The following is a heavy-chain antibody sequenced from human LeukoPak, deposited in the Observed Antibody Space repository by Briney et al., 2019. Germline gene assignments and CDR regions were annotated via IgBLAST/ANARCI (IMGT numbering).Heavy chain of an antibody. Sequence: PSETLSLTCAVYGGSFSGYYWSWFRQPPGKGLEWIGEINRNSGSTNYKPSLKSRVTISLDTSENQFSLKLISVTAADTAVYYCARAITVTSYDYWGQGTLVTVSS. J-gene: IGHJ4*02. CDR1: GGSFSGYY. V-gene: IGHV4-34*01. CDR3: ARAITVTSYDY. CDR2: INRNSGST. D-gene: IGHD4-17*01.